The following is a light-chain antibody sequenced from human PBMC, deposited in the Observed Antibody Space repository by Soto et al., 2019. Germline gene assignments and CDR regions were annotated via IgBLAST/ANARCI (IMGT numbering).Light chain of an antibody. CDR2: AAS. Sequence: AIRMTQSPSSFSASTGDRVTITCRASQSISSYLAWFQQKPGKVPKRLIFAASALQSGVPSRFSGSGSGTAFTLTISSLQPEDFATYFCLQHHDYPWTFGQGTKVDIK. CDR1: QSISSY. J-gene: IGKJ1*01. CDR3: LQHHDYPWT. V-gene: IGKV1-8*01.